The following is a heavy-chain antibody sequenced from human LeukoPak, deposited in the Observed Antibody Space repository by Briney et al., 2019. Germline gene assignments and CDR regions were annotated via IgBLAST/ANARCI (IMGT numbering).Heavy chain of an antibody. V-gene: IGHV3-53*04. D-gene: IGHD3-22*01. CDR1: GFTVTINY. CDR2: ICGGGST. CDR3: ARVKSGYDSSGYYAFDI. J-gene: IGHJ3*02. Sequence: GGSLRLSCAPSGFTVTINYMSWVRQAPGKGLEWVSVICGGGSTYYADSVKGRFTICRHNSKNTLYLQMNSLRAEDTAVYYCARVKSGYDSSGYYAFDIWGQGTMVTVSS.